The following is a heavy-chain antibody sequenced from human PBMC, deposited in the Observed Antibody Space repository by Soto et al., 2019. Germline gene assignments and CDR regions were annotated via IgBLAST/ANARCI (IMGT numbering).Heavy chain of an antibody. D-gene: IGHD3-3*01. Sequence: ASVKVSCKASGYTFTSYGISWVRQAPGQGLEWMGWISAYNGNTNYAQKLQGRVTMTRNTSISTAYMELSSLRSEDTAVYYCERGADFWSGYYGDYWGQGTLVTVSS. J-gene: IGHJ4*02. CDR2: ISAYNGNT. CDR3: ERGADFWSGYYGDY. V-gene: IGHV1-18*01. CDR1: GYTFTSYG.